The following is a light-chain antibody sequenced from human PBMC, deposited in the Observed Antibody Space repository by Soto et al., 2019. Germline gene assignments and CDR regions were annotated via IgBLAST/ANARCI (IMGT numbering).Light chain of an antibody. CDR3: QQRSNWLFT. Sequence: EIVLTQSPATLSLSPGERATLSCRASQSVSSYLAWYQQKPGQAPRLLIYDASNGATGIPARFSGSGSGTDFTLTISSLEPEDFAVYYCQQRSNWLFTFGPGTKVDIK. V-gene: IGKV3-11*01. CDR1: QSVSSY. CDR2: DAS. J-gene: IGKJ3*01.